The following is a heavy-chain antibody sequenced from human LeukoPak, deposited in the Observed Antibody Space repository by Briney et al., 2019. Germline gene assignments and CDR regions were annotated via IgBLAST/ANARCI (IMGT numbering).Heavy chain of an antibody. CDR3: ARDPAQWLRYGYFDY. CDR2: TSWNSGSI. Sequence: GRSLRPSCAASGFTFDDYAMHWVRQAPGKGLEWVSGTSWNSGSIGYADSVKGRFTISRDNAKNSLYLQMNSLRAEDTAVYYCARDPAQWLRYGYFDYWGQGILVTVSS. D-gene: IGHD5-12*01. CDR1: GFTFDDYA. J-gene: IGHJ4*02. V-gene: IGHV3-9*01.